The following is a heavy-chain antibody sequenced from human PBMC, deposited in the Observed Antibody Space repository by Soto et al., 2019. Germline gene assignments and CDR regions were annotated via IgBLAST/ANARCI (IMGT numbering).Heavy chain of an antibody. CDR2: ISYDGSNK. Sequence: GGSLRLSCAASGFTFSSYAMHWVRQAPGKGLEWVAVISYDGSNKYYADSVKGRFTISRDNSKNTLYLQMSSLRAEDTAVYYCARPLDTAMYSLDYWGQGTLVTVSS. D-gene: IGHD5-18*01. CDR1: GFTFSSYA. CDR3: ARPLDTAMYSLDY. J-gene: IGHJ4*02. V-gene: IGHV3-30-3*01.